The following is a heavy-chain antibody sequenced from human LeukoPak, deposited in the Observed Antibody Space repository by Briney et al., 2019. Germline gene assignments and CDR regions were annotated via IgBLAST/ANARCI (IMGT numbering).Heavy chain of an antibody. CDR3: ARGHIAAAGTNWFDP. CDR2: ISFDGNNK. J-gene: IGHJ5*02. CDR1: GFTFSNYA. V-gene: IGHV3-30*04. Sequence: GGSLRLSCAASGFTFSNYAVHWVRQAPGKGLEWVAVISFDGNNKYYADSVKGRFTISRDNSKNTLYLQMNSLRPEGTAVYYCARGHIAAAGTNWFDPWGQGTLVTVSS. D-gene: IGHD6-13*01.